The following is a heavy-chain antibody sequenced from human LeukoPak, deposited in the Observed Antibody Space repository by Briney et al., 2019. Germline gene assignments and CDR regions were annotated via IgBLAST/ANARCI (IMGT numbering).Heavy chain of an antibody. J-gene: IGHJ3*02. CDR3: ARVVAALYAFDI. D-gene: IGHD2-15*01. V-gene: IGHV1-2*02. CDR2: INPNSGGT. CDR1: GFTFTGYY. Sequence: ASVKVSCKASGFTFTGYYIHWVRQAPGQGLEWMGWINPNSGGTNYAQKFQGRVTMTRDTSISTAYMELSRLRSDDTAVYYCARVVAALYAFDIWGQGTMVTVSS.